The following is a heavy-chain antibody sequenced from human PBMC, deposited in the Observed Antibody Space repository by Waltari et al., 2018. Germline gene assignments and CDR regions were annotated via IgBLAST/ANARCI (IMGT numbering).Heavy chain of an antibody. CDR3: AREKLSHAFDI. V-gene: IGHV4-31*03. CDR1: GGSISSGGYY. J-gene: IGHJ3*02. Sequence: QVQLQESGPGLVKPSQTLSLTCTVSGGSISSGGYYWSWIRQHPGKGLEWIGYIYYSGSTYYNPSRKGRVTISVDTSKNQFSLKLSSVTAADTAVYYCAREKLSHAFDIWGQGTMVTVSS. CDR2: IYYSGST. D-gene: IGHD2-15*01.